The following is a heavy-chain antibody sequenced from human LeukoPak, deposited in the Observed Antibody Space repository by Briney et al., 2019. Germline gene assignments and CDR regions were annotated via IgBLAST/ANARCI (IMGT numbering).Heavy chain of an antibody. CDR2: IKSKTDGGTT. D-gene: IGHD2-2*01. CDR1: GFTFSNAW. CDR3: TIGLGYCSSTSCYPYYYYMDV. V-gene: IGHV3-15*01. Sequence: GGSLRLSCAASGFTFSNAWMSWVRQAPGKGLEWVGRIKSKTDGGTTDYAAPVKGRFTISRDDSKNTLYLQMNSLKTEDTAVYYCTIGLGYCSSTSCYPYYYYMDVWGKGTTVTVSS. J-gene: IGHJ6*03.